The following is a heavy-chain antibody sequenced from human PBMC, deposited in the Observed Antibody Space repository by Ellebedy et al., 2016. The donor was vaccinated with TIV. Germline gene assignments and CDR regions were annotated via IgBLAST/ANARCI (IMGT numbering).Heavy chain of an antibody. CDR2: IYTSGST. V-gene: IGHV4-59*10. CDR3: ASGYSSGWLDY. CDR1: GGSFSGYY. D-gene: IGHD6-19*01. J-gene: IGHJ4*02. Sequence: MPSETLSLTCAVYGGSFSGYYWSWIRQPAGKGLEWIGRIYTSGSTNYNPSLKSRVTMSVDTSKNQFSLKLSTVTAADTAVYYCASGYSSGWLDYWGQGTLVTVSS.